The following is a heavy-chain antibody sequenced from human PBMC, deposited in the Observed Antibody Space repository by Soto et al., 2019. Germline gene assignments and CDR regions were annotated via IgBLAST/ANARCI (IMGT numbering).Heavy chain of an antibody. CDR1: GFTFSSYS. Sequence: GGSLRLSCAASGFTFSSYSMHWVRQAPGKGLEWVSYISSSGSTIYYADSVKGRFTISRDDAKNSLYLQMNSLRAEDTAVYYCARDRWELLRYYYGMDVWGQGTTVTVSS. CDR3: ARDRWELLRYYYGMDV. J-gene: IGHJ6*02. D-gene: IGHD1-26*01. CDR2: ISSSGSTI. V-gene: IGHV3-48*04.